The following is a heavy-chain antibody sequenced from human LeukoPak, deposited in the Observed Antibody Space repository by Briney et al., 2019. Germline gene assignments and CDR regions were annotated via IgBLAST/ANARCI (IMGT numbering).Heavy chain of an antibody. CDR1: GVSISSSSYY. J-gene: IGHJ4*02. D-gene: IGHD3-10*01. Sequence: SETLSLTCTVSGVSISSSSYYWGWIRQPPGKGLEWIGNIYYSGSTYYNPSLKSRVTISVDTSKNQFSLKLSSVTAADTAVYYCARGGAVRGVIGVFDYWGQGTLVTVSS. CDR2: IYYSGST. V-gene: IGHV4-39*07. CDR3: ARGGAVRGVIGVFDY.